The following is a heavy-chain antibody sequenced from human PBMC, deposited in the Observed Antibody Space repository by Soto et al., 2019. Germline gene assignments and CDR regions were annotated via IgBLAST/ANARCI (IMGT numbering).Heavy chain of an antibody. CDR2: IYPGDSDT. J-gene: IGHJ6*03. V-gene: IGHV5-51*01. CDR1: GYNFTSYW. CDR3: ASSIVGRPEAMDV. Sequence: PGESLKISCKASGYNFTSYWIGWVRQMPGKGLEWMGIIYPGDSDTRYSPSFQGQVTISADKSISTAYLQWSSLKASDTAMYYCASSIVGRPEAMDVWGKGTTVTVSS. D-gene: IGHD6-6*01.